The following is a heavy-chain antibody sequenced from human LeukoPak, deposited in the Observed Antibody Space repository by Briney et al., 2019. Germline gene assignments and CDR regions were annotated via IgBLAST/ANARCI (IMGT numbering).Heavy chain of an antibody. CDR2: IYYSGST. Sequence: SETLSLTCTISGGSISSYYWSWIRQPPGTSLDRIGHIYYSGSTNYNTSLKSRVTISVDTSKNPFSLKLSSVTAADTAVYYCARHVGGSSGYHNWFDPWGQGTLVTVSS. CDR3: ARHVGGSSGYHNWFDP. D-gene: IGHD3-22*01. V-gene: IGHV4-59*08. J-gene: IGHJ5*02. CDR1: GGSISSYY.